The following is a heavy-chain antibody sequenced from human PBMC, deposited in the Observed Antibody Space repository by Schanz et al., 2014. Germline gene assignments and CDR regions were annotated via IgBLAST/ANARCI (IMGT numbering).Heavy chain of an antibody. CDR2: INTGNGYT. CDR3: ATGPSGSLDY. D-gene: IGHD3-10*01. Sequence: QVQLVQSGAEVKKPGSSVKVSCTASGGTFSSYTISWIRQAPGQGLEWMGRINTGNGYTHYSETFQDRVTISADTSASTAYMEVRSLTSEDTAVYYCATGPSGSLDYWGQGTLVTVSS. V-gene: IGHV1-69*08. J-gene: IGHJ4*02. CDR1: GGTFSSYT.